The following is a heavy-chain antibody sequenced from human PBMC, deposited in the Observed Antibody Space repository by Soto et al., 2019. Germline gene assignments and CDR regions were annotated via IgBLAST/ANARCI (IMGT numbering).Heavy chain of an antibody. D-gene: IGHD3-3*01. CDR3: ARSNAYYDVWSGYFDY. CDR1: GYIFTSYG. CDR2: IIPIFGTA. J-gene: IGHJ4*02. Sequence: SVKVSCKASGYIFTSYGISWVRQAPGQGLEWMGWIIPIFGTANYAQKFQGRVTITADESTSTAYMELSSLRSEDTAVYYCARSNAYYDVWSGYFDYWGQGTLVTVSS. V-gene: IGHV1-69*13.